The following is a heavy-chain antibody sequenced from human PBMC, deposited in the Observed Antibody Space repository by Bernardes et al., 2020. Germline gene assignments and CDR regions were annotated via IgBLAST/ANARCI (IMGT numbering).Heavy chain of an antibody. V-gene: IGHV3-23*01. Sequence: GGSLRLSCAASGFTFSSYAMSWVRQAPGKGLEWVSAISGSGGSTYYADSVKGRFTISRDNSKNTLYLQMNSLRAEDTAVYYCAKVKPMVYGDWGYYFDYWGHGTLVTVSS. D-gene: IGHD4-17*01. CDR3: AKVKPMVYGDWGYYFDY. CDR1: GFTFSSYA. J-gene: IGHJ4*01. CDR2: ISGSGGST.